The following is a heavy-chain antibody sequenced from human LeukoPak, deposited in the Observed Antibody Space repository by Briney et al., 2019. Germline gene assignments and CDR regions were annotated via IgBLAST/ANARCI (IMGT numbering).Heavy chain of an antibody. Sequence: GGSLKLSCAASGFTFSGSAMHGVRQASGKGLEWVGRIRSKANSYATAYAASVKGRFTISRDDSKNTAYLQMNSLKTEDTAVYYCTRPGTRGPGYWGQGTLVTVSS. V-gene: IGHV3-73*01. CDR1: GFTFSGSA. CDR2: IRSKANSYAT. CDR3: TRPGTRGPGY. D-gene: IGHD1-26*01. J-gene: IGHJ4*02.